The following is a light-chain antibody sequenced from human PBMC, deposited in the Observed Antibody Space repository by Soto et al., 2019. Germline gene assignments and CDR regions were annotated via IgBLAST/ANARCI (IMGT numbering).Light chain of an antibody. J-gene: IGLJ2*01. CDR3: QTWGSGIVV. V-gene: IGLV4-69*01. CDR1: SGHSNYA. Sequence: QLVLTQSPSASASLGASVKLTCTLSSGHSNYAIAWHQQQSEKGPRYLMKLNSDGSHSKGDVIPDRFSGSSSGAERYLTCPSLQSEDEAHYSGQTWGSGIVVFGGGTKLTVL. CDR2: LNSDGSH.